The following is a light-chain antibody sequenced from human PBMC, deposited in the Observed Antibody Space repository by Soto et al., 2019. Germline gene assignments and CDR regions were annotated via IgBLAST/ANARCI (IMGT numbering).Light chain of an antibody. CDR3: QSYDNSLSGSYV. CDR1: SSDIGAGYD. V-gene: IGLV1-40*01. Sequence: QSLLTQPPSVSGAPGQRVTISCTGSSSDIGAGYDVHWYQQLPGTAPKLLIYDNNNRPSGVPDRFSGSKSGTSASLAITGLQAEDEAEYYCQSYDNSLSGSYVFGTGTKLTVL. CDR2: DNN. J-gene: IGLJ1*01.